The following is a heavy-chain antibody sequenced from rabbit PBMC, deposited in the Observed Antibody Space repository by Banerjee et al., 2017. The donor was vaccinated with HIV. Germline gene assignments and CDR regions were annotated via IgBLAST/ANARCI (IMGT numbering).Heavy chain of an antibody. D-gene: IGHD4-1*01. CDR1: GFSFSTKYV. CDR3: ARDLAGVIGWNFNL. V-gene: IGHV1S45*01. Sequence: QEQLEESGGGLVKPEGSLTLTCKASGFSFSTKYVMCWVRQAPGKGLEWIGCIYSDSSGSTYYASWAKGRFTITKTSSTTVTLQMTSLTAADTATYFCARDLAGVIGWNFNLWGPGTLVTVS. CDR2: IYSDSSGST. J-gene: IGHJ4*01.